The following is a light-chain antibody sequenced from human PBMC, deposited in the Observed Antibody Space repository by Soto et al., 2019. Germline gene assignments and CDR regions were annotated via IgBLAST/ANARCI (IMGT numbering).Light chain of an antibody. J-gene: IGKJ3*01. V-gene: IGKV3D-15*01. CDR3: QQYNDWTPIFT. Sequence: EIVMTQSPGTLSVSLGESVTLSCRASRSVDTNIAWYQHKPGQAPRLLVYGAFTRATDIPARFSGSGSGTEFMLTISSLQSEDAAVSYCQQYNDWTPIFTFGQGTKVDLK. CDR1: RSVDTN. CDR2: GAF.